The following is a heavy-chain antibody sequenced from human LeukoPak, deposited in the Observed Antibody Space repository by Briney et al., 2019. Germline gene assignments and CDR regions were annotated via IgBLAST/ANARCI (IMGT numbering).Heavy chain of an antibody. CDR2: IIPIFGTP. CDR3: ARGGVGVATGYLDY. CDR1: GGTFSSYA. Sequence: SVKVSCKASGGTFSSYAITWVRQAPGQGLEWMGGIIPIFGTPDYAQKFQGRVTITADESTSTAYMELSSLRSEDTAVYYCARGGVGVATGYLDYWGQGTLVTVSS. J-gene: IGHJ4*02. V-gene: IGHV1-69*01. D-gene: IGHD1-26*01.